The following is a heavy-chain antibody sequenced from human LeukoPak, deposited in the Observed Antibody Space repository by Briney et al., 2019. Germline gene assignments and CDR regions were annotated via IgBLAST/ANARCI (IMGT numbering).Heavy chain of an antibody. CDR1: GFTFSRYT. Sequence: GGSLRLSCAASGFTFSRYTMTWVRQAPGKGLEWVPIIGPSGGDIHYADSVKGRFTISRDNSENTLSLQMNSLRVDDTAIYYCARDPNWGSGYWGQGTLVTVSS. CDR3: ARDPNWGSGY. CDR2: IGPSGGDI. D-gene: IGHD7-27*01. V-gene: IGHV3-23*01. J-gene: IGHJ4*02.